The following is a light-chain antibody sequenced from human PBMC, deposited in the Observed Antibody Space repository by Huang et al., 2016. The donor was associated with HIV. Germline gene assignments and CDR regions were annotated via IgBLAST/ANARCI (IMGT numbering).Light chain of an antibody. V-gene: IGKV1-39*01. Sequence: DIQMTQSPSSLFASVGDRVIITCRASQAISTYLNWYHQKRGKAPKLLISAVSSLQSGLPSRFSGSGSGTDFTLTISSLQPEDFATYYCQQGFSTPYTFGQGTKVEI. CDR1: QAISTY. CDR3: QQGFSTPYT. J-gene: IGKJ2*01. CDR2: AVS.